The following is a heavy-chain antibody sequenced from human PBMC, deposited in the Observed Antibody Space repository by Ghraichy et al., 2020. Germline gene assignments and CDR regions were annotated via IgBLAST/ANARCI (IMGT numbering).Heavy chain of an antibody. Sequence: GALRLSCAASEFTVSSNYMSWVRQAPGKGLERVSVIYSGGSTYYADSVKGRFTISRDNSKNTLYLQMNSLRAEDTAVYYCAARGGFRDRDYWGQGTLVTVSS. V-gene: IGHV3-53*01. CDR1: EFTVSSNY. CDR3: AARGGFRDRDY. D-gene: IGHD3-10*01. CDR2: IYSGGST. J-gene: IGHJ4*02.